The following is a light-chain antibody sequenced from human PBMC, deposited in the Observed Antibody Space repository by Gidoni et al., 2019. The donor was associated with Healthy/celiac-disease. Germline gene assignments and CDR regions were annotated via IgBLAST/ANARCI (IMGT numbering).Light chain of an antibody. V-gene: IGLV3-21*02. CDR3: QVWDSSSDHVV. CDR2: VDS. Sequence: SYVLTQPPSVSVAPGQTARITCGGNNIGSKSVHWYQQKPGQAPVLVVYVDSDRPSGIPERFSGSNSGNTATLTISRVEAGDEADYYCQVWDSSSDHVVFGGGTKLTV. J-gene: IGLJ2*01. CDR1: NIGSKS.